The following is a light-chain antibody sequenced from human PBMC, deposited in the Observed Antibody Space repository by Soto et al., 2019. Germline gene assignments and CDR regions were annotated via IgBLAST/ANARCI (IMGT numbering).Light chain of an antibody. Sequence: EVVLTQSPGTLSLSPGGRATLSCRASQSVSRRLAWYQQRPGQSPRLLISGASMRASGVPTRISGSGSGTEFTLTISSLQSEDFAVYYCQQRSDWPPITFGQGTRLEIK. CDR2: GAS. CDR3: QQRSDWPPIT. V-gene: IGKV3-11*01. CDR1: QSVSRR. J-gene: IGKJ5*01.